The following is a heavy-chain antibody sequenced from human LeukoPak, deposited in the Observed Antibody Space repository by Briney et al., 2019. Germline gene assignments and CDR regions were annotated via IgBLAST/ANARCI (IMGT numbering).Heavy chain of an antibody. Sequence: GSSVKVSCKASGGTFSSYAISWVRQAPGQGLEWMGWINPNSGGTNYAQKFQGRVTMTRDTSISTAYMELRSLRSDDTAVFYCTRDLGTYTSYSSIFYDYWGQGTLVTVSS. CDR3: TRDLGTYTSYSSIFYDY. CDR2: INPNSGGT. J-gene: IGHJ4*02. CDR1: GGTFSSYA. V-gene: IGHV1-2*02. D-gene: IGHD3-10*01.